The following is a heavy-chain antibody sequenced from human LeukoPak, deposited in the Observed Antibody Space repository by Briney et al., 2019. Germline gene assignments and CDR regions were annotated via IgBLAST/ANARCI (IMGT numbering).Heavy chain of an antibody. CDR3: ARDLSGIAGYTYGRGIDY. D-gene: IGHD5-18*01. Sequence: GGSLRLSCAASGFTFSSYSMNWVRQAPGKGLEWVSYIGSSSSTIYYGDSVKGRFTISRDNAKNSLYLQMNSLRAEDTAVYYCARDLSGIAGYTYGRGIDYWGQGTLVTVSS. V-gene: IGHV3-48*01. CDR2: IGSSSSTI. CDR1: GFTFSSYS. J-gene: IGHJ4*02.